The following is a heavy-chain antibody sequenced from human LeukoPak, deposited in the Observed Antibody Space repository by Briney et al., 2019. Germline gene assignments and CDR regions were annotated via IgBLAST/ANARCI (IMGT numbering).Heavy chain of an antibody. Sequence: PGGSLRLSCAASGFTFSDYYMSWIRQLPGKGLEWVSYISGSTTYTNYADSVRGRFTISRDNSKNSLYLQMNSLRAEDTAVYYCARDREVVAFDIWGQGTMVTVSS. CDR3: ARDREVVAFDI. CDR1: GFTFSDYY. J-gene: IGHJ3*02. D-gene: IGHD2-15*01. V-gene: IGHV3-11*05. CDR2: ISGSTTYT.